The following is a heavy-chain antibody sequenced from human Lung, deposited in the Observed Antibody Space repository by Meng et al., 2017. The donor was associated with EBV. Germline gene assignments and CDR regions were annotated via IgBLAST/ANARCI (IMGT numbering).Heavy chain of an antibody. Sequence: QVQLVESGGGLVKSGGSLGLSCVASGFTFSDYYMTWIRQAPGKGLEWLSYISSRGGYTDSAGSVKGRFTISRDNAKNSVYLQMNSLRPDDTAVYYCARAHGLNDYWGLGTLVTVSS. CDR3: ARAHGLNDY. CDR2: ISSRGGYT. CDR1: GFTFSDYY. V-gene: IGHV3-11*05. J-gene: IGHJ4*02. D-gene: IGHD5-24*01.